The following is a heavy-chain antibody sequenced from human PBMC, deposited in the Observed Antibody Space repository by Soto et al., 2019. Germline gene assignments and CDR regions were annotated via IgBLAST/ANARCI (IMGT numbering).Heavy chain of an antibody. V-gene: IGHV4-4*07. CDR2: IYTGGST. CDR3: ARASVGPPGGGSWIMPFDY. J-gene: IGHJ4*02. Sequence: SETLSLTCTVSGGSISNYYWSWIRQPAGKGPEWIGRIYTGGSTNHNPSLKSRVTMSTDTSKNQFSLRLTSVTAADTAVYCCARASVGPPGGGSWIMPFDYWGQGALVTVSS. CDR1: GGSISNYY. D-gene: IGHD2-15*01.